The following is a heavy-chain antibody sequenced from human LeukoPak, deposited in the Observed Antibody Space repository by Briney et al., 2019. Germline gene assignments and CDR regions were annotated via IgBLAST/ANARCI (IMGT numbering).Heavy chain of an antibody. CDR3: ARDLRAVAGTGGFDY. J-gene: IGHJ4*02. D-gene: IGHD6-19*01. V-gene: IGHV4-30-2*01. CDR1: GGSISSGGYY. Sequence: SETLSLTCTVSGGSISSGGYYWSWIRQPPGKGLEWIGYIYHSGSTNYNPSLKSRVTISVDKSKNQFSLKLSSVTAADTAVYYCARDLRAVAGTGGFDYWGQGTLVTVSS. CDR2: IYHSGST.